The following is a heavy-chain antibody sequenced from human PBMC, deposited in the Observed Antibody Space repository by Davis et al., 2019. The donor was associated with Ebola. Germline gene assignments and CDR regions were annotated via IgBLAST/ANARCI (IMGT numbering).Heavy chain of an antibody. V-gene: IGHV3-33*08. J-gene: IGHJ4*02. D-gene: IGHD3-3*02. Sequence: GESLKISCAASGFSFGAFGMHWIRQAPGKGLEWVALIWFDGTRENYADSVNGRFTISRDDSKNTLALQMNGLRDEDTAIYYCARDRSFGSLDFGGQGTPVTVSS. CDR2: IWFDGTRE. CDR1: GFSFGAFG. CDR3: ARDRSFGSLDF.